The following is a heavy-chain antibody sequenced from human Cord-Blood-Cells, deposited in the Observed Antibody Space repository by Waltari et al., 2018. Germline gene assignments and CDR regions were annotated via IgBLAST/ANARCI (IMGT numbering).Heavy chain of an antibody. V-gene: IGHV4-34*01. CDR2: INHSGST. D-gene: IGHD6-19*01. CDR3: ARESQWLVRDDAFDI. J-gene: IGHJ3*02. CDR1: GWSFSGYL. Sequence: QVQLQQWGAGLLKPSETLSFTCAVYGWSFSGYLWSLILKPPGKGLEWIGEINHSGSTNYNPSLKSRVTISVDTSKNQFSLKLSSVTAADTAVYYCARESQWLVRDDAFDIWGQGKMVTVSS.